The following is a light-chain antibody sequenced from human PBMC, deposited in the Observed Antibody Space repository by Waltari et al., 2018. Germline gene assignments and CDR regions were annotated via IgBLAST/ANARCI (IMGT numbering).Light chain of an antibody. Sequence: QSALTQPPSASGSPGQSVTISCTGTRSDLGDYNFVPWYPQHPGKAPKVLSYEVSKRPSGVPDRFSGSKSGNTASLTVSGLQAEDEADYYCSSHAGSWVFGGGTKLTVL. J-gene: IGLJ3*02. CDR3: SSHAGSWV. CDR1: RSDLGDYNF. V-gene: IGLV2-8*01. CDR2: EVS.